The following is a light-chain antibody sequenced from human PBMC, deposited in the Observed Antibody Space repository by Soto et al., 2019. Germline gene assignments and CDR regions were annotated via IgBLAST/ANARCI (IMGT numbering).Light chain of an antibody. CDR1: QSLVYSDGNTY. CDR3: MKGTHWPLT. J-gene: IGKJ4*01. CDR2: KVS. V-gene: IGKV2-30*01. Sequence: DVVMTQSPLSLPVTLGQPASISCRSSQSLVYSDGNTYLNWFQQRPGQSPRRLIYKVSNRDSGVPDRFSGSGSGTDFTLKISRVEAEDVGVYYCMKGTHWPLTFGGGTKV.